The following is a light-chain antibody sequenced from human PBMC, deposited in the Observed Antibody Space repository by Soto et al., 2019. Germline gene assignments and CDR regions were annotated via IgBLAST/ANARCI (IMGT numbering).Light chain of an antibody. CDR2: GAS. V-gene: IGKV3-20*01. Sequence: EIVLTQSPGTLTLSPGERATLSCRASPSVSSSFFAWYQQKPGQAPRLLIYGASSRATGIPDRFSGSGSGTDFTLTISRLEPEDFAVYYCQQYGSSPPWTFGQGTKVDIK. CDR3: QQYGSSPPWT. CDR1: PSVSSSF. J-gene: IGKJ1*01.